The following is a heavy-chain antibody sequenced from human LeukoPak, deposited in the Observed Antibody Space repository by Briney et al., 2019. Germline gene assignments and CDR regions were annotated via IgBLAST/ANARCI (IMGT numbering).Heavy chain of an antibody. CDR2: IKQDGSEK. Sequence: GGSLRLSCAASGFTFSSYWMSWVRQAPGKGLEWVANIKQDGSEKYYVDSVKGRFTISRDNAKNSLYLQMNSLRAEDTAVYYCAREGGYSGPWEEYYFDYWGQGTLVTVSS. J-gene: IGHJ4*02. CDR1: GFTFSSYW. CDR3: AREGGYSGPWEEYYFDY. D-gene: IGHD5-12*01. V-gene: IGHV3-7*01.